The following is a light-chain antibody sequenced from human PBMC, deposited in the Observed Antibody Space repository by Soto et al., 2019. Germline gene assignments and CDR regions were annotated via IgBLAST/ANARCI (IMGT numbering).Light chain of an antibody. J-gene: IGLJ1*01. Sequence: QSALTQPASVSGSPGQSITISCTGTSSDIGGYNYVSWYQQHPGKAPKLMIYDVSNRPSGVSNRFSGSKTGNTASLTISGHQAEDEGDYICSSYTSSSTLVFGTGTKVTVL. CDR1: SSDIGGYNY. V-gene: IGLV2-14*03. CDR2: DVS. CDR3: SSYTSSSTLV.